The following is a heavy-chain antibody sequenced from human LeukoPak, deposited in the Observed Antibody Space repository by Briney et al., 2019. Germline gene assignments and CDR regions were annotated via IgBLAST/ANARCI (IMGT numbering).Heavy chain of an antibody. CDR3: ARDKASMVRGVIITSGNYYYMDV. D-gene: IGHD3-10*01. CDR1: GYTFTSYY. J-gene: IGHJ6*03. CDR2: INPSGGSK. V-gene: IGHV1-46*01. Sequence: PGGSLRLSCAASGYTFTSYYMHWVRQAPGQGLEWMGIINPSGGSKSYAQKFQGRVTMTRDTSTSTVYMELSSLRSEDTAVYYCARDKASMVRGVIITSGNYYYMDVWGKGTTVTVSS.